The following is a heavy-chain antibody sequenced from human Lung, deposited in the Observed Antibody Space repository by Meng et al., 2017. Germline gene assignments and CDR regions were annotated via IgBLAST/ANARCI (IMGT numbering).Heavy chain of an antibody. V-gene: IGHV4-39*01. CDR3: VRSSAWVRTGFDP. J-gene: IGHJ5*02. D-gene: IGHD6-19*01. CDR2: IGHSGFT. CDR1: GGSISTSGYY. Sequence: QSPLQESGPGLVKPPEALSLTCSVSGGSISTSGYYWGWIRQPPGKGLEWIGSIGHSGFTYYTPSLKSRVAVSLDTSKSQFSLMLTSVTAADTAVYYCVRSSAWVRTGFDPWGQGTLVTVSS.